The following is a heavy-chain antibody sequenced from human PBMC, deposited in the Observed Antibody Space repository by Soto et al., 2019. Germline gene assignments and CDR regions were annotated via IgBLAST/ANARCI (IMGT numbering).Heavy chain of an antibody. CDR2: INHSGST. Sequence: RSLTCAVYGGSFSGHSWSWIRQPPGKAPEWIGEINHSGSTTYNPSLKSRVTISVDSSKNQFSLKLSSVTAADTAVYYCAREGEYLWGSYRSAHYWGQGTLVTVSS. J-gene: IGHJ4*02. D-gene: IGHD3-16*02. CDR3: AREGEYLWGSYRSAHY. CDR1: GGSFSGHS. V-gene: IGHV4-34*01.